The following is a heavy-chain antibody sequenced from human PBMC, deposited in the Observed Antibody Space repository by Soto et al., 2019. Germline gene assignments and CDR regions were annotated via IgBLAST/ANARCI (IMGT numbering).Heavy chain of an antibody. Sequence: EVQLSESGGGLVQPGGSLRLSCAASGFTFRSYTMSWVRQAPGKGLGWVSSFSGRDATTYYADSVKGRFTISRDNSKNTLYLQMNSLRAEDTALYFCVRTIVGATKGGWFDPWGQGALVTVSS. D-gene: IGHD1-26*01. CDR2: FSGRDATT. CDR3: VRTIVGATKGGWFDP. CDR1: GFTFRSYT. J-gene: IGHJ5*02. V-gene: IGHV3-23*01.